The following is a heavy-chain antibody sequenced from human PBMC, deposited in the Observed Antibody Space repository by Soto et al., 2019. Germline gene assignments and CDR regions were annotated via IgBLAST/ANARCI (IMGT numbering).Heavy chain of an antibody. Sequence: QVQLVESGGGVVQPGRSPRLSCAASGFTFSSYGMHWVRQAPGKGLEWVAVIWYDGSNKYYADSVKGRFTISRDNSKNTLYLQMNSLRAEDTAVYYCARGGIRAAAGRIDYWGQGTLVTVSS. CDR1: GFTFSSYG. V-gene: IGHV3-33*01. CDR3: ARGGIRAAAGRIDY. D-gene: IGHD6-13*01. CDR2: IWYDGSNK. J-gene: IGHJ4*02.